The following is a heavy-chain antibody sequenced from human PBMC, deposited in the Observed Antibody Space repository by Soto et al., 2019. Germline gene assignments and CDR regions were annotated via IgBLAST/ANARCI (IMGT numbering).Heavy chain of an antibody. V-gene: IGHV3-21*01. CDR1: GFTFSSHS. Sequence: GSLRISCAAYGFTFSSHSMNWVRQGPGKWLAWVSSISSISSYIYYADSVKGRFTISRDNAKNSLYLQMNSLRAEDTAVYYCARYGSYYDFWSGHTQPYGMDGWGQGTTVSVSS. CDR2: ISSISSYI. J-gene: IGHJ6*02. CDR3: ARYGSYYDFWSGHTQPYGMDG. D-gene: IGHD3-3*01.